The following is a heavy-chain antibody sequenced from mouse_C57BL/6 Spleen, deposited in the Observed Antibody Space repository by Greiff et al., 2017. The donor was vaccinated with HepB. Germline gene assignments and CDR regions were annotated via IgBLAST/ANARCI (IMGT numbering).Heavy chain of an antibody. D-gene: IGHD1-1*01. CDR1: GFNFTNTY. CDR3: ALYGSSAY. J-gene: IGHJ3*01. CDR2: IDPANGNT. V-gene: IGHV14-3*01. Sequence: VQLQQFVAELVRPGASVKLSCTASGFNFTNTYMLWVKQRPEQGLEWIGRIDPANGNTKYAPKFQGKATITADTSSNTAYMHLSSLTSEDTAIYYCALYGSSAYWGQGTLVTVSA.